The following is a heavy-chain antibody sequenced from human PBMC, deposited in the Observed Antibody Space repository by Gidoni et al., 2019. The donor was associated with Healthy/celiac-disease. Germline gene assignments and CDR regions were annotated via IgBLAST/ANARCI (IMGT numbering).Heavy chain of an antibody. Sequence: QLHLQESGLGLVKPSETPSLTCIVPGGSFSSSSYHWGWIRQPPGQGLEWIGSIYYSGSTYYNPSLKKRVTISVDTSKNQFSLKLSSVTAADTAVYYCARQDIVVVVAATPNWFDPWGQGTLVTVSS. CDR3: ARQDIVVVVAATPNWFDP. D-gene: IGHD2-15*01. J-gene: IGHJ5*02. CDR2: IYYSGST. V-gene: IGHV4-39*01. CDR1: GGSFSSSSYH.